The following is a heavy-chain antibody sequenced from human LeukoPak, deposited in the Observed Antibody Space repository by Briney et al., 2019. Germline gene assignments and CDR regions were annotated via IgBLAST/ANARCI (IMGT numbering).Heavy chain of an antibody. Sequence: GGSLRLSCAASGFTFSNYWMHWVRQAPGKGLVWVSRIGSYTTYADAVKGRFTISRDNAKNTVHLQMSSLRAEDTAVYYCASAAYFDWTSWGGQGTLVTVSS. V-gene: IGHV3-74*01. CDR2: IGSYT. J-gene: IGHJ4*02. CDR1: GFTFSNYW. D-gene: IGHD3-9*01. CDR3: ASAAYFDWTSW.